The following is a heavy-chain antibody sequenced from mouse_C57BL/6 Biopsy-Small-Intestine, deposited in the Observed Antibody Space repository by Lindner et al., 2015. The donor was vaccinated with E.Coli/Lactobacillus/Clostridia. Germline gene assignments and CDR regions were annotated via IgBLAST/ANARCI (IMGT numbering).Heavy chain of an antibody. Sequence: SVKVSCKPSGYMFTAYPIHWVRQAPGQGLEWMGWINPNGGATNYAQKFQGRVTMTRDTSISTAYMELSSLTSDDTAVYYCTRELVTKETFDVWAKGQWSPSLQ. D-gene: IGHD2-13*01. CDR2: INPNGGAT. J-gene: IGHJ1*03. V-gene: IGHV1-53*01. CDR1: GYMFTAYP. CDR3: TRELVTKETFDV.